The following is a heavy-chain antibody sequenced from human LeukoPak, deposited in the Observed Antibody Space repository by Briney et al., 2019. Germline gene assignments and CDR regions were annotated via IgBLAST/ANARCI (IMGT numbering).Heavy chain of an antibody. CDR1: GGSISSGSYF. CDR3: ARADGSESYNDHRYYFDY. V-gene: IGHV4-61*09. D-gene: IGHD3-10*01. Sequence: SQTLSLTCSVSGGSISSGSYFWSWIRQPAGKGLECIGHIYTTGSTNYSPSLKSRVTISIATSKNQFSLKLSSVTAADTAVYFCARADGSESYNDHRYYFDYWGQGTLVTVSS. J-gene: IGHJ4*02. CDR2: IYTTGST.